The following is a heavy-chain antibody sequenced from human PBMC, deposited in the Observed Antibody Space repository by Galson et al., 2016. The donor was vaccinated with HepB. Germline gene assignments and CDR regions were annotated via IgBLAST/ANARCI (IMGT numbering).Heavy chain of an antibody. Sequence: SLRLSCAASGFIFGSFGMHWVRQAPGKVLEWVAVISTDGTIKYYVESVEGRLTLSRDNSKNTLYLQMNSLRVEDTAVYYCAKPPYSGNWFSIDSWGQGTLVPVSS. CDR3: AKPPYSGNWFSIDS. CDR2: ISTDGTIK. CDR1: GFIFGSFG. J-gene: IGHJ4*02. V-gene: IGHV3-30*18. D-gene: IGHD1-26*01.